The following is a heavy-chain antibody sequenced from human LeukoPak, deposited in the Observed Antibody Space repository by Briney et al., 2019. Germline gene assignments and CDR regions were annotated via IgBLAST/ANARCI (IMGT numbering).Heavy chain of an antibody. CDR2: ISSSSSYI. CDR3: ARGSKLRVPAAIRAYYFDY. J-gene: IGHJ4*02. CDR1: GFTFSSYS. V-gene: IGHV3-21*01. D-gene: IGHD2-2*01. Sequence: GGSLRLSCAASGFTFSSYSMNWVRQAPGKGLEWVSSISSSSSYIYYADSVKGRFTIPRDNAKNSLYLQMNSLRAEDTAVYYCARGSKLRVPAAIRAYYFDYWGQGTLVTVSS.